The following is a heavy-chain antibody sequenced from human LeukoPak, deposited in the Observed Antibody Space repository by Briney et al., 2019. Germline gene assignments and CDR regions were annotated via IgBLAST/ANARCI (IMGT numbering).Heavy chain of an antibody. D-gene: IGHD6-19*01. CDR1: GFTFSSYS. J-gene: IGHJ4*02. CDR3: ARGSTSASSGWYGYFDY. CDR2: ISSSSSYI. V-gene: IGHV3-21*01. Sequence: GGSLRLSCAASGFTFSSYSMNWVRQAPGKGLEWVSSISSSSSYIYYADSVKGRFTISRDNAKNSLYLQMNSLRAEDTAVYYCARGSTSASSGWYGYFDYWGKGTLVTVSS.